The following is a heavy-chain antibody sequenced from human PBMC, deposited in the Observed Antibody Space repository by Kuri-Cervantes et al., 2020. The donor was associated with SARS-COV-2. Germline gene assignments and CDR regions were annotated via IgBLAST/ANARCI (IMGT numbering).Heavy chain of an antibody. CDR3: ARIAVAGLNYYYYYYMDV. V-gene: IGHV3-30-3*01. CDR1: GFTFSSYA. J-gene: IGHJ6*03. D-gene: IGHD6-19*01. Sequence: GESLKISCAACGFTFSSYAMHWVRQAPGKGLEWVAVISYDGSNKYYADSVKGRFTISRDNSKNTLYLQMNSLRAEDTAVYYCARIAVAGLNYYYYYYMDVWGKGTTVTVSS. CDR2: ISYDGSNK.